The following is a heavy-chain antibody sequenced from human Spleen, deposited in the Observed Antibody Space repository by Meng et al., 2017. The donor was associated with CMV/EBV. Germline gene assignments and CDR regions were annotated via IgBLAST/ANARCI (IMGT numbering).Heavy chain of an antibody. D-gene: IGHD3-3*01. V-gene: IGHV3-74*01. J-gene: IGHJ5*02. Sequence: GESLKISCAASGFTFSTYAMSWVRQAPGKGLVWVSRINSDGSSTSYADSVKGRFTISRDNAKNSLYLQMDSLRADDTAVYYCARAGSVEWLWNSAIWFNPWGQGTRVTVSS. CDR2: INSDGSST. CDR1: GFTFSTYA. CDR3: ARAGSVEWLWNSAIWFNP.